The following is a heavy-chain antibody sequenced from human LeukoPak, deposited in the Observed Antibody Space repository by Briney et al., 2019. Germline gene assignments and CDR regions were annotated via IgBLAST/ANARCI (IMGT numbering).Heavy chain of an antibody. CDR1: GISLSNYA. V-gene: IGHV3-23*01. CDR3: AKRGIVIRGILVIGYHQEAYHYDF. J-gene: IGHJ4*02. Sequence: PGGSLILSCVVSGISLSNYAMTWVRQAPGKGLEWVSYISERGGSTIYADSVKGRFTISRDTSLNTLYLQMASLRAEDTAVYFCAKRGIVIRGILVIGYHQEAYHYDFWGQGVLVTVSS. CDR2: ISERGGST. D-gene: IGHD3-10*01.